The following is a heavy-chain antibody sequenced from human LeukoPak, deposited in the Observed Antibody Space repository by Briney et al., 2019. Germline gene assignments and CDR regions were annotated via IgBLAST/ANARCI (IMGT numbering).Heavy chain of an antibody. CDR2: ISAYNGNT. CDR1: GYTFTSYG. CDR3: ARRRVVVAATPASKYYYYGMDV. J-gene: IGHJ6*02. Sequence: ASVKVSCKASGYTFTSYGISWVRQAPGQGLEWMGWISAYNGNTNYAQKLQGRVTMTTDISTSTAYMELRSLRSDDTAVYYCARRRVVVAATPASKYYYYGMDVWGQGTTVTVSS. V-gene: IGHV1-18*01. D-gene: IGHD2-15*01.